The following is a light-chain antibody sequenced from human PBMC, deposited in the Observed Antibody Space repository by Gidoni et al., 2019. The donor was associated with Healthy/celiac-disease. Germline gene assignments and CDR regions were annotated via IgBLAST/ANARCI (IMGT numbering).Light chain of an antibody. CDR1: SSDVGGYNY. CDR2: DVS. Sequence: QSSLTQPASLSGSPGQSITISCTGTSSDVGGYNYVSWYQQPPGKAPKLMIYDVSNRPSGVSNRFSGSKSGNTASLTISGLQAEDEADYYCSSYTSSSTLVFGGGTKLTVL. J-gene: IGLJ2*01. V-gene: IGLV2-14*01. CDR3: SSYTSSSTLV.